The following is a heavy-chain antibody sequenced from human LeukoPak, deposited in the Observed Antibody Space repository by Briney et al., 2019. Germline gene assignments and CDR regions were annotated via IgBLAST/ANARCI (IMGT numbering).Heavy chain of an antibody. Sequence: ASVTVSFTASGYTFTSYGISWVRQAPGQGLEWMGWISAYNGNTNYAQKLQGRVTMTTDTSTSTAYMELRSLRSDDTAVYYCARDGIAASNNWFDPWGQGTLVTVSS. V-gene: IGHV1-18*01. CDR1: GYTFTSYG. CDR3: ARDGIAASNNWFDP. J-gene: IGHJ5*02. CDR2: ISAYNGNT. D-gene: IGHD6-13*01.